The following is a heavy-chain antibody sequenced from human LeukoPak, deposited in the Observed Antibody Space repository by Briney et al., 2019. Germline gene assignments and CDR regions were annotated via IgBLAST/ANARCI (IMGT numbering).Heavy chain of an antibody. D-gene: IGHD6-19*01. Sequence: ASVKVSCKASGYTFTGYYMHWVRQARGQGLEWMGWINPNSGGTNYAQKFQGRVTMTRDTSISTAYMELSRLRSDDTAVYYCARDRVGYSSGWFDYWGQGTLVTVSS. V-gene: IGHV1-2*02. CDR3: ARDRVGYSSGWFDY. J-gene: IGHJ4*02. CDR2: INPNSGGT. CDR1: GYTFTGYY.